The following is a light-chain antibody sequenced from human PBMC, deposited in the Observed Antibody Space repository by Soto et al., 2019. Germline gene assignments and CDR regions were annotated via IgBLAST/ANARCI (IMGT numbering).Light chain of an antibody. J-gene: IGLJ2*01. CDR3: QSYATSSVV. CDR1: SGSIASNY. V-gene: IGLV6-57*01. CDR2: GDN. Sequence: NFMLTQPHSVSESPGKTVTISCTRSSGSIASNYVQWYQQRPGSSPTTVIYGDNQRPSGVPDRFSGSIDSSSNSASLTISGLKTEDEADYYCQSYATSSVVFGGGIKLTVL.